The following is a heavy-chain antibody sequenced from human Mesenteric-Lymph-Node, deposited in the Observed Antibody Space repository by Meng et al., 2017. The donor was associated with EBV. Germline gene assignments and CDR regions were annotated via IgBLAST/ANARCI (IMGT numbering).Heavy chain of an antibody. D-gene: IGHD1-7*01. CDR3: ARVSEISGTWLDC. V-gene: IGHV4-4*02. Sequence: SGPGLVKPSGTLSLTCAVAGGSISGNNWWSWIRQPPGKGLEWIGEVFHIGSTNYNPSLKSRVTISLDKSKNQFSLKLTSVTAADTAVYFCARVSEISGTWLDCWGQGTLVTVSS. CDR2: VFHIGST. CDR1: GGSISGNNW. J-gene: IGHJ1*01.